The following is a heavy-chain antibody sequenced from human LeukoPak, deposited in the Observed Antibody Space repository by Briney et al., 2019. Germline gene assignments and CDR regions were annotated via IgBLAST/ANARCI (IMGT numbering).Heavy chain of an antibody. V-gene: IGHV6-1*01. CDR3: ARGYNYGFDY. Sequence: SQTLSLTCAISGDSVFSNSVAWNWIRQSPSRGLEWLGRTFYRSKWYNDYAVSVKSRITINPDTSKNQFSLQLNSVIPEDTAVYYCARGYNYGFDYWGQGTLVTASS. CDR1: GDSVFSNSVA. CDR2: TFYRSKWYN. J-gene: IGHJ4*02. D-gene: IGHD5-18*01.